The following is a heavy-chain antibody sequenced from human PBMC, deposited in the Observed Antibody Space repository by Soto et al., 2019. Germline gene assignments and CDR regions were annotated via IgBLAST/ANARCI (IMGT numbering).Heavy chain of an antibody. CDR3: ARVVIGSYRLDYFDY. V-gene: IGHV4-31*03. D-gene: IGHD3-16*02. J-gene: IGHJ4*02. CDR1: GGSISSGGYY. Sequence: SETLSLTCTVSGGSISSGGYYWSWIRQHPGKGLEWIGYIYYSGSTYYNPSLKSRVTISVDTSKNQFSLKLSSVTAADTAVYYCARVVIGSYRLDYFDYWGQGTLVTVSS. CDR2: IYYSGST.